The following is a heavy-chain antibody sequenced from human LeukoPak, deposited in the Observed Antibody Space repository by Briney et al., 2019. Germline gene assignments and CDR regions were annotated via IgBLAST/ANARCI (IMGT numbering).Heavy chain of an antibody. Sequence: VASVKVSCKASGYTFTSYDINWVRQATGQGLEWMGWMNPNSGNTGYAQKFQGRVTMTRNTSISTAYMELSSLRSEDTAVYYCARGRLARLWAVWSANAFDIWGQGTMVTVSS. D-gene: IGHD5-18*01. V-gene: IGHV1-8*01. CDR1: GYTFTSYD. CDR2: MNPNSGNT. J-gene: IGHJ3*02. CDR3: ARGRLARLWAVWSANAFDI.